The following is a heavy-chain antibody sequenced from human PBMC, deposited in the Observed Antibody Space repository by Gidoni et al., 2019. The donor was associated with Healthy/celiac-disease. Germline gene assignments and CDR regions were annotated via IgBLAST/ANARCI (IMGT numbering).Heavy chain of an antibody. D-gene: IGHD3-10*01. J-gene: IGHJ4*02. CDR2: IYYSGST. Sequence: QLQLQESGPGLVKPSETLSLTCTVSGDSISSSSYYWGWIRQPPGKGLEWIGSIYYSGSTYYNPSLKSRVTISVDTSKNQFSLKLSSVTAADTAVYYCARSVWFGELHLDYWGQGTLVTVSS. V-gene: IGHV4-39*07. CDR3: ARSVWFGELHLDY. CDR1: GDSISSSSYY.